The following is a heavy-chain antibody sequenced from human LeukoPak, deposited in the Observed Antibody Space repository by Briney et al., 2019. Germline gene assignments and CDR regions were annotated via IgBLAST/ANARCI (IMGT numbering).Heavy chain of an antibody. CDR2: NYHGGSS. CDR3: ARDGRSGSYYDY. V-gene: IGHV4-38-2*02. Sequence: SETLSLTCTVSGFSLSSGYYWGWIRQSPGKGLEWIGSNYHGGSSHYNPSLKSRVTISIDTSKNHFSLNLTSVTAADTAVYYCARDGRSGSYYDYWGQGALVTVSS. CDR1: GFSLSSGYY. J-gene: IGHJ4*02. D-gene: IGHD1-26*01.